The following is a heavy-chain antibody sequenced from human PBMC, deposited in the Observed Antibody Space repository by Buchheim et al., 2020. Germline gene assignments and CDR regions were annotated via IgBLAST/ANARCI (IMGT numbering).Heavy chain of an antibody. V-gene: IGHV4-34*01. Sequence: QVQLQQWGAGLLKPSETLSLTCAVYGGSFSGYYWSWIRQPPGKGLEWIGEINHSGSTNYNPSLKSRVTISVDTSKNQFSLKLSSVPAADTGVYYCARGSLGHKAMVRGYYYGMDVWGQGTT. J-gene: IGHJ6*02. CDR1: GGSFSGYY. D-gene: IGHD5-18*01. CDR3: ARGSLGHKAMVRGYYYGMDV. CDR2: INHSGST.